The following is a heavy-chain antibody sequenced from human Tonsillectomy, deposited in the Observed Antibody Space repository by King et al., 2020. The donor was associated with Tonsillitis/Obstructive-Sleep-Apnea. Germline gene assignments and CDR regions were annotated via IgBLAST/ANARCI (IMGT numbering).Heavy chain of an antibody. CDR2: MYTTGCT. J-gene: IGHJ4*02. Sequence: VQLQESGPGLVKPSETLSLTCSVSGDSISHYYWSWIRQSAGKGLEWIGRMYTTGCTNYNPSLKSRVTMSVDMSKNQFSLKVRSVTVADTAVYYCARDDGGSPFYWGQGTLVIVSS. V-gene: IGHV4-4*07. D-gene: IGHD1-26*01. CDR1: GDSISHYY. CDR3: ARDDGGSPFY.